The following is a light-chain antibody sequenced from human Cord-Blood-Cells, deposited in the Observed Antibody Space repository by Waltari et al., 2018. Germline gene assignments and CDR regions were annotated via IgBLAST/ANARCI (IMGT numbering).Light chain of an antibody. CDR1: QSVLYSSNNKNY. CDR3: QQYYSTPIT. CDR2: WAS. V-gene: IGKV4-1*01. J-gene: IGKJ5*01. Sequence: DIVMTQSPASLAVSLGERATINCKPSQSVLYSSNNKNYLAWYQQKPGQTPKLLIYWASTRESGVPDRFSGSGSGTDFTLTISSLQAEDVAVYYCQQYYSTPITFGQGTRLEIK.